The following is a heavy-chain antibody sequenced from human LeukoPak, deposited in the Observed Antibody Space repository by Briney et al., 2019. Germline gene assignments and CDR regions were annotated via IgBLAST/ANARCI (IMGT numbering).Heavy chain of an antibody. CDR3: ARYSGSYYYPPAWDL. V-gene: IGHV3-23*01. CDR1: GFTFSTYA. CDR2: ISGNGGST. D-gene: IGHD1-26*01. Sequence: PGGSLRLSCAASGFTFSTYAMTWVRQAPGMGLEWVSAISGNGGSTYYADSVKGRFTISRDNSKNTLYLQMDSLRADDTAVYYCARYSGSYYYPPAWDLWGQGTLVTVSS. J-gene: IGHJ4*02.